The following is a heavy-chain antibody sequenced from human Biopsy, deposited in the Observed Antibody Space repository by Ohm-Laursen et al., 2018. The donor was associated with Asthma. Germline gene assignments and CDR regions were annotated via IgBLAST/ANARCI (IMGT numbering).Heavy chain of an antibody. Sequence: GASAKVSCKTSGYTFNSAGITWVRQAPGQGLEWMGWISVYNGNTKVAQKLQDRVTMITDTSTSTAYMELGSLRSDDTAVYFCARAVDYSHYYGIDVWGQGTTVTVS. CDR3: ARAVDYSHYYGIDV. CDR2: ISVYNGNT. V-gene: IGHV1-18*01. CDR1: GYTFNSAG. J-gene: IGHJ6*02. D-gene: IGHD3-10*01.